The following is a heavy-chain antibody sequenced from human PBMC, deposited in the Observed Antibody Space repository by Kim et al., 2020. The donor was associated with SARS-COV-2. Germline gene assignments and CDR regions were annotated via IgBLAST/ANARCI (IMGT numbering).Heavy chain of an antibody. CDR1: GDSMSGYF. CDR2: VYYNGNT. CDR3: ARYGAYNSRHYMDV. Sequence: SETLSLTCSVSGDSMSGYFWTWIRQSPGKTREWIGWVYYNGNTYYNPSLESRVTISLDMSTSRFSLRVTSVTAADTALYVCARYGAYNSRHYMDVWGKGTTVIVSS. D-gene: IGHD1-1*01. V-gene: IGHV4-59*01. J-gene: IGHJ6*03.